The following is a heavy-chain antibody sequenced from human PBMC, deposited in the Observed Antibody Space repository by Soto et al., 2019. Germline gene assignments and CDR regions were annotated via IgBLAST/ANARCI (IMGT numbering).Heavy chain of an antibody. J-gene: IGHJ4*02. CDR3: AKEGEGELLGGYFDS. V-gene: IGHV3-30*18. CDR1: GFTFSSYG. D-gene: IGHD1-26*01. Sequence: QVQLVESGGGVVQPGRSLRLSCAASGFTFSSYGMHWVRQAPGKGLEWVAVISYDGSNKYYADSVKGRFTISRDNSKNTMYMQMNSMRTEATDVYYCAKEGEGELLGGYFDSWGQGTLVTVSS. CDR2: ISYDGSNK.